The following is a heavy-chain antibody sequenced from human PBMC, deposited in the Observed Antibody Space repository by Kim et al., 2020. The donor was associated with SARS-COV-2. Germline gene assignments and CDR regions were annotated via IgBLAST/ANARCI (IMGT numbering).Heavy chain of an antibody. V-gene: IGHV1-46*01. CDR3: ATGAAATGN. CDR2: DGST. D-gene: IGHD6-13*01. J-gene: IGHJ4*02. Sequence: DGSTSYAQKFQGRVTVTRDTSTSTVYMELSSRRSEDTAVYYCATGAAATGNWGQGTQVTVSS.